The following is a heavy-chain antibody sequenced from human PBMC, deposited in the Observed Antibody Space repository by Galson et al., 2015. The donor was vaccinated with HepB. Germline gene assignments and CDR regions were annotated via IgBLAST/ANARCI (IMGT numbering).Heavy chain of an antibody. CDR1: RYSFTSYW. D-gene: IGHD2-2*01. V-gene: IGHV5-10-1*01. J-gene: IGHJ6*03. Sequence: QSGAEVTKPGESLRISCKGSRYSFTSYWISWVRQMPGKGLEWMGRIDPSDSYTNYSPSFQGHVTISADKSISTAYLQWSSLKASDTAMYYCASALRYCSSTSCLNYYYYMDVWGKGTTVTVSS. CDR2: IDPSDSYT. CDR3: ASALRYCSSTSCLNYYYYMDV.